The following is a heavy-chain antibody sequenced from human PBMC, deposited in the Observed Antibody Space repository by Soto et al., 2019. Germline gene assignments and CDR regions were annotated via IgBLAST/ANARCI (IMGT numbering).Heavy chain of an antibody. D-gene: IGHD7-27*01. CDR1: GFIFRAWF. CDR3: ATENWANPDS. J-gene: IGHJ4*02. Sequence: LVESGGALVKPGGSLRLSCAASGFIFRAWFMSWIRQAPGKGLEWISYISKASGRATRYADSVKGRLTISRDNAKNSLFLQMHDLTVEATAVYYCATENWANPDSWGQRTLVTVSS. CDR2: ISKASGRAT. V-gene: IGHV3-11*01.